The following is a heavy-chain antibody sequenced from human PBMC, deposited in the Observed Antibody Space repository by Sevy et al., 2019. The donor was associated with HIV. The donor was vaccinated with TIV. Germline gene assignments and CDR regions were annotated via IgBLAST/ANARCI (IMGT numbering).Heavy chain of an antibody. CDR3: ARVAYYYDSSGYFAWYYFDY. CDR1: GFTFSSYW. CDR2: IKQDGSEK. Sequence: GGSLRLSCAASGFTFSSYWMCWVRQAPGKGLEWVANIKQDGSEKYYVDSVKGRFTISRDNAKNSLYLQMNSLRAEDTAVYYCARVAYYYDSSGYFAWYYFDYWGQGTLVTVSS. D-gene: IGHD3-22*01. V-gene: IGHV3-7*01. J-gene: IGHJ4*02.